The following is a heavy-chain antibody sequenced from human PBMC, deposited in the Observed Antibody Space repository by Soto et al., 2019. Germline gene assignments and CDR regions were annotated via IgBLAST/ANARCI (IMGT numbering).Heavy chain of an antibody. CDR1: VFTFSSYA. Sequence: GGPLRLSCAASVFTFSSYAMSWVHQAPGKGLEWVSVISGSGGSTYYADSVKGRFTISRDNSKNMLYLQMNSLRAEDTAVYYCAKVRADYYDSSGPSDYWGQGTLVTVSS. CDR3: AKVRADYYDSSGPSDY. V-gene: IGHV3-23*01. J-gene: IGHJ4*02. D-gene: IGHD3-22*01. CDR2: ISGSGGST.